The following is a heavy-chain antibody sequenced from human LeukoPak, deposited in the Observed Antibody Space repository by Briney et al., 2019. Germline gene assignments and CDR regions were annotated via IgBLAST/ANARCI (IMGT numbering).Heavy chain of an antibody. CDR2: IYYSGSA. D-gene: IGHD3-10*01. Sequence: SETLSLTCTVSGGSISSSSYYWGWIRQPPGKRLEWIGTIYYSGSAYYYPSLKSRVTISVDTSKNQLSLKLSSVTAADTAVYYCASGDGGYRSGREYYFDYWGRGTLVTVSS. CDR3: ASGDGGYRSGREYYFDY. J-gene: IGHJ4*02. CDR1: GGSISSSSYY. V-gene: IGHV4-39*01.